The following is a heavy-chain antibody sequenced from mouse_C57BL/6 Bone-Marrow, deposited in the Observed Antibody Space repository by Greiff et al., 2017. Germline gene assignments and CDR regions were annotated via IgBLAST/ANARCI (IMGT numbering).Heavy chain of an antibody. V-gene: IGHV2-2*01. J-gene: IGHJ3*01. CDR2: IWSGGST. CDR1: GFSLTSYG. D-gene: IGHD1-1*01. CDR3: ARNIRLRSWFAY. Sequence: VQLQQPGPGLVQPSQSLSITCTVSGFSLTSYGVHWVRQSPGKGLEWLGVIWSGGSTDYNAAFISRLSISKDNSKSQVFFKMNSLQADDTAIYYCARNIRLRSWFAYWGQGTLVTVSA.